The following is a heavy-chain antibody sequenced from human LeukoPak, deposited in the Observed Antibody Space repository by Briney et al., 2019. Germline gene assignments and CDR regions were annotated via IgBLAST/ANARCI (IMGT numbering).Heavy chain of an antibody. Sequence: PGGSLRLSCAVSGFTSDDHAMHWVRQASGKGLEWVAGIMWRSGSTGYGDSVKGRFTISRDSAKKSLYLQMNGLRVEDTAFYYCTKDLTPGGADVWGQGTTVTVSS. D-gene: IGHD3-10*01. CDR3: TKDLTPGGADV. CDR1: GFTSDDHA. CDR2: IMWRSGST. V-gene: IGHV3-9*02. J-gene: IGHJ6*02.